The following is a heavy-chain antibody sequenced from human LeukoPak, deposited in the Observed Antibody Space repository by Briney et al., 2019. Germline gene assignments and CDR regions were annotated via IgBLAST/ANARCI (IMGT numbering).Heavy chain of an antibody. D-gene: IGHD5-24*01. J-gene: IGHJ4*02. CDR2: INPNSGDT. V-gene: IGHV1-2*02. Sequence: GASVKVSCKASGGTFSSYAISWVRQAPGQGLEWMGWINPNSGDTHYAQKFQGRVTMTRDTSISTAYMELSRLTSDDTAVYYCAPATMTYDYWGQGTLVTVSS. CDR3: APATMTYDY. CDR1: GGTFSSYA.